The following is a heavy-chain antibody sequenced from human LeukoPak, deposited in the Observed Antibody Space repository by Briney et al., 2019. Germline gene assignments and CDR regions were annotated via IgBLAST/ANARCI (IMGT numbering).Heavy chain of an antibody. CDR2: IYPVDSDI. Sequence: HGESLKISCKASGFSFTYTKNWIGWLRQVPGKGLEWMGIIYPVDSDIRYNPSFQGQVTISVDKSISTTYLQWSSLKASDTAIYYCAGHLATVTDSRQYYYYGMDVWGQGTRVTVS. CDR1: GFSFTYTKNW. V-gene: IGHV5-51*01. J-gene: IGHJ6*02. CDR3: AGHLATVTDSRQYYYYGMDV. D-gene: IGHD4-17*01.